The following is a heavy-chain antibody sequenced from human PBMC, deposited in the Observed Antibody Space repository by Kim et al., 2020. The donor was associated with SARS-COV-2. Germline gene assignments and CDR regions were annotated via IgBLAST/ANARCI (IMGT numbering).Heavy chain of an antibody. CDR3: AKDLPPLDY. CDR2: GST. Sequence: GSTYYADAGKGRFTIARDNSKNTLYLQMNSLRAEDTAVYYCAKDLPPLDYWGQGTLVTVSS. J-gene: IGHJ4*02. V-gene: IGHV3-23*01.